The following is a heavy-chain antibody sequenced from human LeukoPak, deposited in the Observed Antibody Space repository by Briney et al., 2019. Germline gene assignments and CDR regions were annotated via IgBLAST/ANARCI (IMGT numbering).Heavy chain of an antibody. D-gene: IGHD4-17*01. CDR2: IYYSGST. V-gene: IGHV4-39*07. J-gene: IGHJ2*01. CDR1: GGSFSSSSYY. Sequence: SETLSLTCTVSGGSFSSSSYYWGWIRQPPGKGLEWIGIIYYSGSTSYNPSLKSRVTISVDTSKNQFSLKLSSVTAADTAVYYCARVPITVTPADWYFDLWGRGTLVTVSS. CDR3: ARVPITVTPADWYFDL.